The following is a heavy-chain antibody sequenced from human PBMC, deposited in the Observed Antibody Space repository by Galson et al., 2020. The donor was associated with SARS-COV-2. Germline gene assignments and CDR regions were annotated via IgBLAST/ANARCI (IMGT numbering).Heavy chain of an antibody. J-gene: IGHJ4*02. D-gene: IGHD2-21*02. V-gene: IGHV3-33*01. CDR2: IWYDGSNK. Sequence: GESLKISCAASGFTFSSYGMHWVRQAPGKGLEWVAVIWYDGSNKYYADSVKGRFTISRDNSKNTLYLQMNSLRAEDTAVYYCARETYCGGDCYPPLGYWGQGTLVTVSS. CDR3: ARETYCGGDCYPPLGY. CDR1: GFTFSSYG.